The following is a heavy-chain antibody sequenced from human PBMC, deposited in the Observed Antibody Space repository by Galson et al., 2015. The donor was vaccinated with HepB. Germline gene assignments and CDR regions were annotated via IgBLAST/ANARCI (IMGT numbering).Heavy chain of an antibody. V-gene: IGHV3-66*01. D-gene: IGHD6-19*01. Sequence: SLRLSCAASGFTVSSNYMSWVRQAPGKGLEWVSVIYSGGSTYYADSVKGRFTIYRDKSKNTLYLQMNSLRAEDTAVYYCARAILSLRIAVAGPVYGMDVWGPGTTVTVSS. CDR3: ARAILSLRIAVAGPVYGMDV. J-gene: IGHJ6*02. CDR2: IYSGGST. CDR1: GFTVSSNY.